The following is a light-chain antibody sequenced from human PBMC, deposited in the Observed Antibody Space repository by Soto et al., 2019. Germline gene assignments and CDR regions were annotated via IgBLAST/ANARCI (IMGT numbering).Light chain of an antibody. CDR2: GAS. V-gene: IGKV3-15*01. CDR1: QGVRSY. J-gene: IGKJ1*01. CDR3: QQYNYWPRT. Sequence: EIVMTQSPATLSVSPGERATLSCRASQGVRSYLAWYQQKPGQAPRLLIYGASTRATGFPARFSGSGSGTEFTLTISSLQSEDCAVYYCQQYNYWPRTFGQGTKVDI.